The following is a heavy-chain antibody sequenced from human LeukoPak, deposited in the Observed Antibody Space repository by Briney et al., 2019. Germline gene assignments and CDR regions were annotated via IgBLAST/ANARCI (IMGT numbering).Heavy chain of an antibody. CDR3: TRADYVWRSYREFDY. D-gene: IGHD3-16*02. CDR2: IRSKAYGGTT. CDR1: GFTSGDYA. J-gene: IGHJ4*02. Sequence: GGSLRLSCTASGFTSGDYAMSWVRQAPGKGLEWVGFIRSKAYGGTTEYAASVKGRFTISRDDSKSIAYLQMNSLKTEDTAVYYCTRADYVWRSYREFDYWGQGTLVTVSS. V-gene: IGHV3-49*04.